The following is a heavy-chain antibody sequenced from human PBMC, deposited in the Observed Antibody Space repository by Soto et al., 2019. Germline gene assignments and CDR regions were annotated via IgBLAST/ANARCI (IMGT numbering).Heavy chain of an antibody. J-gene: IGHJ4*02. Sequence: QLQLQESGPGLVKASETLSLTCSVSGGSISSGPYFWGWIRQSPGKGLEWIGSIYYSGTTSYSPSLKSRVTISVDPSKNHFSLKLTSVTAADTAVYYCARREAVAGSQFDFWGQGTLVTVSS. CDR1: GGSISSGPYF. CDR2: IYYSGTT. D-gene: IGHD6-19*01. V-gene: IGHV4-39*02. CDR3: ARREAVAGSQFDF.